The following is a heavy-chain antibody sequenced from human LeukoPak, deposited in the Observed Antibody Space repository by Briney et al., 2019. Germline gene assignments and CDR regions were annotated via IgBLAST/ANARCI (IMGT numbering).Heavy chain of an antibody. Sequence: ASVKVSCKASGYTFTSYDFNWVRQATGQRPEWMGWMSPNSGDTGYAQKFQDRVTMTRNTSISTAYMELSSLRSEDTAVYYCARVELRFLEWLYDYWGQGTLVTVSS. D-gene: IGHD3-3*01. CDR1: GYTFTSYD. V-gene: IGHV1-8*01. CDR2: MSPNSGDT. CDR3: ARVELRFLEWLYDY. J-gene: IGHJ4*02.